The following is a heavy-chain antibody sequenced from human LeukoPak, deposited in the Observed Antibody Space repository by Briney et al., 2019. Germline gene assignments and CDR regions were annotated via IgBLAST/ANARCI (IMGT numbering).Heavy chain of an antibody. CDR2: IYHSGST. V-gene: IGHV4-30-2*01. Sequence: SETLSLTCAVSGGSISSGGYSWSWIRQPPGKGLEWIGYIYHSGSTYYNPSLKSRVTISVDRSKNQFSLKLSSVTAADTAVYYCARDGGDSSGYYPEYFQHWGQGTLVTVSS. D-gene: IGHD3-22*01. J-gene: IGHJ1*01. CDR3: ARDGGDSSGYYPEYFQH. CDR1: GGSISSGGYS.